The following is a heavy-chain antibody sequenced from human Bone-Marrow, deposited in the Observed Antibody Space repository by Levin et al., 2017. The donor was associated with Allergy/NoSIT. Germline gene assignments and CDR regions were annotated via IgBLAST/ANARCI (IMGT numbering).Heavy chain of an antibody. D-gene: IGHD3-22*01. Sequence: PGGSLRLSCAASGFTFSDYYMSWIRQAPGKGLEWVSYISSSGSTIYYADSVKGRFTISRDNAKNSLYLQMNSLRAEDTAVYYCARSRPLYDSSGYGDYWGQGTLVTVSS. CDR2: ISSSGSTI. CDR3: ARSRPLYDSSGYGDY. V-gene: IGHV3-11*01. J-gene: IGHJ4*02. CDR1: GFTFSDYY.